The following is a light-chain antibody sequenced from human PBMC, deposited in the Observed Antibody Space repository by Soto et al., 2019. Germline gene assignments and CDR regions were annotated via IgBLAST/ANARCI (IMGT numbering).Light chain of an antibody. V-gene: IGLV4-69*02. J-gene: IGLJ1*01. Sequence: QSVLTQSPSASASLGASVKLTCTLSSGPNIYAIVWHQQQPEKGPRYLLKVNSDGSHTKGDGIPDRFSGSSSGAERYLTISSLQSEDEADYYCQAWASGIGVFGTGTKLTVL. CDR3: QAWASGIGV. CDR2: VNSDGSH. CDR1: SGPNIYA.